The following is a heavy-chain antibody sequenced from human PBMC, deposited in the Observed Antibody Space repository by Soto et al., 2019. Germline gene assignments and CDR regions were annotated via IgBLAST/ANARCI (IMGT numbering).Heavy chain of an antibody. D-gene: IGHD6-19*01. CDR3: ARVRSGWGIDY. V-gene: IGHV4-30-2*01. J-gene: IGHJ4*02. CDR2: IYHSGST. CDR1: GGSISSGGYS. Sequence: PSETLSLTCAVSGGSISSGGYSWSWIRQPPGKGLEYIGYIYHSGSTYYNPSLKSRVTISVDRSKNQFSLKLSSVTAADTAVYYCARVRSGWGIDYWGQGTLVPVSS.